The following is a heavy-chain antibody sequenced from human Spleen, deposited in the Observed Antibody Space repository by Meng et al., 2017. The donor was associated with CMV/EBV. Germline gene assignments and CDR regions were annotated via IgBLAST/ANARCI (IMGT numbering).Heavy chain of an antibody. CDR3: ARDAGATSLAAAFDL. CDR1: GSISSSSCY. CDR2: VDYSGSA. Sequence: GSISSSSCYWGWIRQSPGKVLEWIGNVDYSGSAYYNPSLKSRVAISVGTSRSQFSLILTSVTAADTAVYYCARDAGATSLAAAFDLWGQGTMVTVSS. V-gene: IGHV4-39*07. J-gene: IGHJ3*01. D-gene: IGHD2-2*01.